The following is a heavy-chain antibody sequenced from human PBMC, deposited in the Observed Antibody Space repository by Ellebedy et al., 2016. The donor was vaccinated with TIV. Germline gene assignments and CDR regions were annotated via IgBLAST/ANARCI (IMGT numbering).Heavy chain of an antibody. CDR1: GFTFSNYS. CDR3: ARDTSRNYDILTGYYTPYYYGMDV. D-gene: IGHD3-9*01. J-gene: IGHJ6*02. Sequence: GGSLRLXCAASGFTFSNYSMNWVRQAPGKGLEWVSSISSSSSYIYYADSVKGRFIISRDNAKNSLYLQMNSLRAEDTAGYYCARDTSRNYDILTGYYTPYYYGMDVWGQGTTVTVSS. CDR2: ISSSSSYI. V-gene: IGHV3-21*01.